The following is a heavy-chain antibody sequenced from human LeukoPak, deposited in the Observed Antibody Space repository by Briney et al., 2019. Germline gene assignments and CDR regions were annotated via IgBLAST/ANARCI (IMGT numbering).Heavy chain of an antibody. CDR2: IIPILGIA. D-gene: IGHD6-13*01. V-gene: IGHV1-69*04. Sequence: SVKVSCKASGGTFSSYAISWVRQAPGQGLEWTGRIIPILGIANCAQKFQGRVTITADKSTSTAYMELSSLRSEDTAVYYCASHSSSWDYWGQGTLVTVSS. CDR3: ASHSSSWDY. CDR1: GGTFSSYA. J-gene: IGHJ4*02.